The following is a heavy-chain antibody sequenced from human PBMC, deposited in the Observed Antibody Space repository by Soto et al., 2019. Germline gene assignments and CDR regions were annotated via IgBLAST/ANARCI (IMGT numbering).Heavy chain of an antibody. CDR3: VRPYSSSSNWFDP. CDR1: GYTFINYY. V-gene: IGHV1-2*06. Sequence: GASVKVSCKTSGYTFINYYLQWVRQAPGQGLEWMGRINPNDGGTIYAQNFQGRVTMTRDPSISTAYMELSRLTSDDTAVCYCVRPYSSSSNWFDPWGQGTLVTVPQ. D-gene: IGHD6-6*01. CDR2: INPNDGGT. J-gene: IGHJ5*02.